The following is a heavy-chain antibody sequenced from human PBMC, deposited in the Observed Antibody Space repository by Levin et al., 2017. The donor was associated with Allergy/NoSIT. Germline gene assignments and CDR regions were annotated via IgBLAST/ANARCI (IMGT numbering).Heavy chain of an antibody. CDR3: TTECGSTSCPFDY. Sequence: GESLKISCAASGFTFSNAWMSWVRQAPGKGLEWVGRIKSKTDGGTTDYAAPVKGRFTISRDDSKNTLYLQMNSLKTEDTAVYYCTTECGSTSCPFDYWGQGTLVTVSS. J-gene: IGHJ4*02. D-gene: IGHD2-2*01. V-gene: IGHV3-15*01. CDR1: GFTFSNAW. CDR2: IKSKTDGGTT.